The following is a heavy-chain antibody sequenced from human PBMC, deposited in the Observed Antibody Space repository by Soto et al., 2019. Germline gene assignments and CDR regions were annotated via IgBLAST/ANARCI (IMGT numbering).Heavy chain of an antibody. J-gene: IGHJ4*02. D-gene: IGHD3-22*01. V-gene: IGHV3-21*01. CDR3: VRDGLDYYDTERLYFDN. CDR2: ISSSAVYI. Sequence: EVQLVESGGGPVRPGGSLKLSCAASGFNFITYSLSWVRQAPGKGLEWVASISSSAVYIDYRDSVKGRFIISRDNANNSLYLQMNSLRAEDTATYYCVRDGLDYYDTERLYFDNWGQGTLVTVSS. CDR1: GFNFITYS.